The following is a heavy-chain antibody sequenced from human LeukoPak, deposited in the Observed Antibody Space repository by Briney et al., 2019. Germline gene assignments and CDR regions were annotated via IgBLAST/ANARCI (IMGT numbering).Heavy chain of an antibody. J-gene: IGHJ4*02. CDR2: IKQDGSEK. CDR1: GFAFSNYW. CDR3: ARDRGWLQFDY. D-gene: IGHD5-24*01. Sequence: GGSLRLSCAASGFAFSNYWMNWVRQAPGKGLEWVASIKQDGSEKYSVDAVKGRFTISRDNAKNSLYLQMNSLRAEDTAVYYCARDRGWLQFDYWGQGTLVTVSS. V-gene: IGHV3-7*05.